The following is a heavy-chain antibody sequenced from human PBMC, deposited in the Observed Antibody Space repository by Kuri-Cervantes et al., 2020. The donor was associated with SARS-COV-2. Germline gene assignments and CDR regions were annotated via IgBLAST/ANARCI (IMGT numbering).Heavy chain of an antibody. CDR1: GGTFSTYV. CDR2: INPSGGST. Sequence: SWKSSGGTFSTYVISWVRQAPGQGLEWMGVINPSGGSTSYAQKFQGRVTMTRDTSTSTVYMELSSLRSEDAAVHYCARNMVRGVIIGWFDPWGQGTLVTVSS. J-gene: IGHJ5*02. V-gene: IGHV1-46*01. D-gene: IGHD3-10*01. CDR3: ARNMVRGVIIGWFDP.